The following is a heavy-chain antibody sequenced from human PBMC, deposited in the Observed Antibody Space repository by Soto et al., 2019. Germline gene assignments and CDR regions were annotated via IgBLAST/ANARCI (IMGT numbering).Heavy chain of an antibody. J-gene: IGHJ4*02. CDR2: IYHSGST. CDR3: ASSGGGEDY. V-gene: IGHV4-4*02. D-gene: IGHD3-16*01. Sequence: QVQLQESGPGLVKPSGTLSLSCAVSGGSISSSHWWTWVRQPPGKGLEWIGEIYHSGSTNYNPSLKGRVTIAVDTSRNQFSLNLSSVNAADTSVYYCASSGGGEDYWGQGILVTVSS. CDR1: GGSISSSHW.